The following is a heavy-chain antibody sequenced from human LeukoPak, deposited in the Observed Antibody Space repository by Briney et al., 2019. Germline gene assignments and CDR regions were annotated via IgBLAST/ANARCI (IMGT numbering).Heavy chain of an antibody. CDR1: GGSISSGSYY. Sequence: SQTLSLTCTVSGGSISSGSYYWSWIRQPAGKGLEWIGRIYTSGSTNYNPSLKSRVTMSVDTSKNQFSLKLSSVTAADTAVYYCARGGTPTYFDPWGQGTLVTVSS. CDR2: IYTSGST. CDR3: ARGGTPTYFDP. D-gene: IGHD2-15*01. V-gene: IGHV4-61*02. J-gene: IGHJ5*02.